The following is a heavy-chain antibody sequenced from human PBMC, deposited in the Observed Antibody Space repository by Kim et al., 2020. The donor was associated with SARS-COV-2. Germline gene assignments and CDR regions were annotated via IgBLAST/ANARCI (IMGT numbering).Heavy chain of an antibody. V-gene: IGHV4-34*01. Sequence: SETLSLTCAVYGGSFSGYYWSWIRQPPGKGLEWIGEINHSGSTNYNPSLKSRVTISVDTSKNQFSLKLSSVTAADTAVYYCARELWFGLLRWFDPWGQGTLVTVSS. CDR1: GGSFSGYY. D-gene: IGHD3-10*01. J-gene: IGHJ5*02. CDR3: ARELWFGLLRWFDP. CDR2: INHSGST.